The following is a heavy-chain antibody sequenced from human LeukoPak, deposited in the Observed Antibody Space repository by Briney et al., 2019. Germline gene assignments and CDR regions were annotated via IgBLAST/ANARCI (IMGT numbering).Heavy chain of an antibody. V-gene: IGHV1-3*03. CDR1: GYTFTSYA. Sequence: GASLTLSCKASGYTFTSYAMHWVRQAPGQRLEWVGCINAGNGNTKYSQALQGRVTITMDTSPNTPYMKLNSLRAEDMAIYYCARAGQYSGTWGFDYRGQGDLVTVSP. CDR3: ARAGQYSGTWGFDY. D-gene: IGHD6-6*01. J-gene: IGHJ4*02. CDR2: INAGNGNT.